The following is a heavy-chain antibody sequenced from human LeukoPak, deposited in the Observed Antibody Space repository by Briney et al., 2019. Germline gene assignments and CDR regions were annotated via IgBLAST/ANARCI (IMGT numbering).Heavy chain of an antibody. J-gene: IGHJ4*02. D-gene: IGHD3-22*01. CDR2: ISPSGDIL. Sequence: GGSLRLSCAASGFAFSSHGMNWVRQAPGKGLEWVSGISPSGDILYYVDSVKGQFTISRDNSKNTVYLQMNSLRAEDTAVYYCAKDLVSVTYYYDSSGLESPLGYWGQGTLVTVSS. CDR1: GFAFSSHG. V-gene: IGHV3-23*01. CDR3: AKDLVSVTYYYDSSGLESPLGY.